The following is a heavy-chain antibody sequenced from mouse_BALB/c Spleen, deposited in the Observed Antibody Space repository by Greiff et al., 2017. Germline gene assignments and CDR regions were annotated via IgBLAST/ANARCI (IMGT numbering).Heavy chain of an antibody. CDR2: ISYSGST. J-gene: IGHJ4*01. CDR1: GYSITSDYA. D-gene: IGHD1-1*01. V-gene: IGHV3-2*02. Sequence: EVKLEESGPGLVKPSQSLSLTCTVTGYSITSDYAWNWIRQFPGNKLEWMGYISYSGSTSYNPSLKSRISITRDTSKNQFFLQLNSVTTEDTATYYCARKSPYYGSSYSYAMDYWGQGTSVTVSS. CDR3: ARKSPYYGSSYSYAMDY.